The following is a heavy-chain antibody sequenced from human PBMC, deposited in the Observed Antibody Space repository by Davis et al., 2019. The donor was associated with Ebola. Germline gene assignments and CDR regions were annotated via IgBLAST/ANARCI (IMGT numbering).Heavy chain of an antibody. V-gene: IGHV7-4-1*02. J-gene: IGHJ4*02. CDR2: INTNTGIP. CDR1: GYMFSGYG. CDR3: ARRASFWSGFYSDY. Sequence: ASVKVSCKASGYMFSGYGMSWVRQAPGQGLEWMGWINTNTGIPTYAQSAQGFTGRFVFSLDTSVSTAYLQISSLTVEDTAVYYCARRASFWSGFYSDYWGQGTLVTVSS. D-gene: IGHD3-3*01.